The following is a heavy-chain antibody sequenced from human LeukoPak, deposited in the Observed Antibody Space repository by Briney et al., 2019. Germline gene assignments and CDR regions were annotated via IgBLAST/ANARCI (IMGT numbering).Heavy chain of an antibody. CDR3: ATTKVTTTRLDY. D-gene: IGHD5-12*01. Sequence: ASVKVSCKASGYTLTEYYIHWVRQAPGQGLEWMGFIIPDSGGTTYQQNFQGRVTMTRDTSISTAYMELSSLRSDDTAVYYCATTKVTTTRLDYWGQGTLVTVSS. V-gene: IGHV1-2*02. CDR2: IIPDSGGT. J-gene: IGHJ4*02. CDR1: GYTLTEYY.